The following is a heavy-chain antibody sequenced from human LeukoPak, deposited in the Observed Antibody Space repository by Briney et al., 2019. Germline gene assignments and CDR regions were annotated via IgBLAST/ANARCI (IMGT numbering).Heavy chain of an antibody. V-gene: IGHV4-38-2*01. CDR2: IHHSGST. CDR1: DYSISGANY. CDR3: ARGGSGWYFDY. D-gene: IGHD6-19*01. Sequence: SETLSLTCAVSDYSISGANYSGWIRQPPGKGLEWIASIHHSGSTNYNPSLKSRVTISVDTSKNQFSLKLSSVTAADTAVYYCARGGSGWYFDYWGQGPLVTVSS. J-gene: IGHJ4*02.